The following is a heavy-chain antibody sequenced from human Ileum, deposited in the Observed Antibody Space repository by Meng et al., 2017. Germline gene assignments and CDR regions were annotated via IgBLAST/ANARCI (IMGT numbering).Heavy chain of an antibody. D-gene: IGHD4-23*01. CDR2: ISHSGSA. CDR3: ARHGGYSQDF. V-gene: IGHV4-4*02. Sequence: QVLLQESGPRLGRPSCPLSLPCDVSSGSISRNTYWSWVRQPPGKGLEWIGQISHSGSAYYNPSLKSRVTMSVDKSKSQFSLMLTSVTAADTAIYYCARHGGYSQDFWGQGTLVTVSS. J-gene: IGHJ4*02. CDR1: SGSISRNTY.